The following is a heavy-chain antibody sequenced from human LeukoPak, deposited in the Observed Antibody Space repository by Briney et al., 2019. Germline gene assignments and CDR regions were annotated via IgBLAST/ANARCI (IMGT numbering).Heavy chain of an antibody. CDR3: ATVTSPGIAAALIDY. CDR1: GYTFPSYF. V-gene: IGHV1-46*01. D-gene: IGHD6-13*01. Sequence: ASVKVSCKASGYTFPSYFMHWVRQAPGQGLEWMGIINPTGGSTTYAQKFQGRVTMTEDTSTDTAYMELSSLRSEDTAVYYCATVTSPGIAAALIDYWGQGTLVTVSS. J-gene: IGHJ4*02. CDR2: INPTGGST.